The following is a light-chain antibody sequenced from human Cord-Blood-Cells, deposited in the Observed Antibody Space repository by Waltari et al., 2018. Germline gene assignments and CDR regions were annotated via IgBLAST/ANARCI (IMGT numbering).Light chain of an antibody. V-gene: IGLV2-23*02. CDR2: EVS. CDR1: SSDVGSYNL. Sequence: QSALTQPASVSGSPGQSITISCTGTSSDVGSYNLFSWYQQHPGKAPKLMIYEVSKRPSGGSNRFSGSKSGNTASLTSSGLQAEDEADYYCCSYAGSSTLVFGTGTKVTVL. J-gene: IGLJ1*01. CDR3: CSYAGSSTLV.